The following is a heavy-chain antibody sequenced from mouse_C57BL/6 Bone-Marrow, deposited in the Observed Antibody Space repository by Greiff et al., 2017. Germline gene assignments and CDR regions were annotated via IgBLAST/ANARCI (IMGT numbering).Heavy chain of an antibody. CDR2: INYDGSST. CDR1: GFTFSDYY. J-gene: IGHJ2*01. V-gene: IGHV5-16*01. Sequence: VESEGGLVQPGSSMKLSCTASGFTFSDYYMAWVRQVPEKGLEWVANINYDGSSTYYLDSLKSRFIISRDNAKNILYLQMSSLKSEDTATYYCARAYYSNYPDYWGQGTTLTVSS. CDR3: ARAYYSNYPDY. D-gene: IGHD2-12*01.